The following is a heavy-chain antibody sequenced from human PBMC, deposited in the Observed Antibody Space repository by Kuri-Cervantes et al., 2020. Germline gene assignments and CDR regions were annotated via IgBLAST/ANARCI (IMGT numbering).Heavy chain of an antibody. Sequence: GESLKISCAVSGFTFNSYWMSWVRQAPGKGLEWVANLNEDGSAKYYVDSVRGRFTISRDNAKNLLYLQMNSLRAEDTAVYYCAKENDVVVVAAFIDYWGQGTLVTVSS. CDR3: AKENDVVVVAAFIDY. V-gene: IGHV3-7*03. J-gene: IGHJ4*02. D-gene: IGHD2-15*01. CDR1: GFTFNSYW. CDR2: LNEDGSAK.